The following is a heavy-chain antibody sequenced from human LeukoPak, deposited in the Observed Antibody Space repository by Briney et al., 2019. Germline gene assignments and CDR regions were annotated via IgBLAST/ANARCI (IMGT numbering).Heavy chain of an antibody. V-gene: IGHV4-39*07. CDR3: ARNEAERYYDFWSGYSY. CDR2: IYYSGST. J-gene: IGHJ4*02. CDR1: GGSISSSSYY. Sequence: SETLSLTCTVSGGSISSSSYYWGWIRQPPGKGLEWIGSIYYSGSTYYNPPLKSRVTISVDTSKNQFSLKLSSVTAADTAVYYCARNEAERYYDFWSGYSYWGQGTLVTVSS. D-gene: IGHD3-3*01.